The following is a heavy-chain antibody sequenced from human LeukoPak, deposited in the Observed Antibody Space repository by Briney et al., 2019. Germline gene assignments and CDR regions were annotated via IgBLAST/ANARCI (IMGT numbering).Heavy chain of an antibody. Sequence: PGGSLRLSCAASGFTFSGYPIHWVRQAPGKGLEWVAVISYDGSNKYYADSVKGRFTISRDNSKNTLYLQMNSLRAEDTAVYYCAREPPFGELLFFYGMDVWGQGTTVTVSS. V-gene: IGHV3-30-3*01. J-gene: IGHJ6*02. CDR1: GFTFSGYP. CDR2: ISYDGSNK. D-gene: IGHD3-10*01. CDR3: AREPPFGELLFFYGMDV.